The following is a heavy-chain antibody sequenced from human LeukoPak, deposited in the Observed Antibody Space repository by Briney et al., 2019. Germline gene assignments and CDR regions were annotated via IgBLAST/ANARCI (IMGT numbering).Heavy chain of an antibody. CDR3: AREVNYYDSSGDNWFDP. CDR1: GFTFSSYW. V-gene: IGHV3-7*01. Sequence: GGSLRLSCAASGFTFSSYWMSWVRQAPGKGLERVANIKQDGSEKYYVDSVKGRFTISRDNAKNSLSLQMNSLRAEDTAVYYCAREVNYYDSSGDNWFDPWGQGTLVTVSS. D-gene: IGHD3-22*01. J-gene: IGHJ5*02. CDR2: IKQDGSEK.